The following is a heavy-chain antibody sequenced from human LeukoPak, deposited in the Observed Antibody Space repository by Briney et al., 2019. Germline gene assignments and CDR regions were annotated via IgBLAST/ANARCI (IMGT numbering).Heavy chain of an antibody. D-gene: IGHD3-22*01. CDR1: GGTFSSYA. Sequence: SVTVSCKASGGTFSSYAISWVRQAPGQGLEWMGGIIPIFGTANYAQKFQGRVTITADESTSTAYMELSSLRSEDTAVYYCARLKSGGYYDSSDHSDYWGQGTLVTVSS. V-gene: IGHV1-69*13. CDR3: ARLKSGGYYDSSDHSDY. CDR2: IIPIFGTA. J-gene: IGHJ4*02.